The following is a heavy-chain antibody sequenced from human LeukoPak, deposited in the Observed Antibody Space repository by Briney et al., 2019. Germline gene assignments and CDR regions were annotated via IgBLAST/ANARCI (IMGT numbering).Heavy chain of an antibody. Sequence: PSETLSLTCAVYGGSFSGYYWSWIRQPPGKGLEWIGEINHSGSTNYNPSLKSRVTISVDTSKNQFSLKLSSVTAADTAVYYCARMYYYGSVWGQGTLVTVSS. V-gene: IGHV4-34*01. D-gene: IGHD3-10*01. J-gene: IGHJ4*02. CDR2: INHSGST. CDR3: ARMYYYGSV. CDR1: GGSFSGYY.